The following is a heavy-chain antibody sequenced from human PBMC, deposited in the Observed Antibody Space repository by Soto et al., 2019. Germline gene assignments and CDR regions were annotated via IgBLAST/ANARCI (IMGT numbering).Heavy chain of an antibody. CDR2: ISYDGSNK. CDR1: GFTFSSYA. D-gene: IGHD6-13*01. CDR3: ARDSYSSSWYYYYYGMDV. Sequence: QVPLVKSGGGVVQPGRSLRLSCAASGFTFSSYAMHWVRQAPGKGLEWVAVISYDGSNKYYADSVKGRFTISRDNSKNTLYLQMNSLRAEDTAVYYCARDSYSSSWYYYYYGMDVWGQGTTVTVSS. V-gene: IGHV3-30-3*01. J-gene: IGHJ6*02.